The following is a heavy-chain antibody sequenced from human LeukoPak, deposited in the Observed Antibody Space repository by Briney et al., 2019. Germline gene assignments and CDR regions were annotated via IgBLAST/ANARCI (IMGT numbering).Heavy chain of an antibody. V-gene: IGHV1-69*05. J-gene: IGHJ4*02. CDR1: VGTFSSYA. CDR2: IIPIFGTA. Sequence: SVKVSCKASVGTFSSYAISWVRQAPGQGLEWMGGIIPIFGTANYAQKLQGRVTITTDESTSTAYMELSSLRSEDTAVYYCARDDCSGGSCFGYWGQGTLVTVSS. CDR3: ARDDCSGGSCFGY. D-gene: IGHD2-15*01.